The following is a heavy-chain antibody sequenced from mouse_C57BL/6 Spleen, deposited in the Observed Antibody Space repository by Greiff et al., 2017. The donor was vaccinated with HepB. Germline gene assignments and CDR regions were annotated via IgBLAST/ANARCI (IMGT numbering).Heavy chain of an antibody. CDR1: GYAFSSSW. CDR2: IYPGDGDT. CDR3: AHYTWFAY. Sequence: VKLMESGPELVKPGASVKISCKASGYAFSSSWMNWVKQRPGKGLEWIGRIYPGDGDTNYNGRFKGKATLTADKSSSTAYMQLSSLTSEDSAVYFCAHYTWFAYWGQGTLVTVSA. J-gene: IGHJ3*01. D-gene: IGHD2-12*01. V-gene: IGHV1-82*01.